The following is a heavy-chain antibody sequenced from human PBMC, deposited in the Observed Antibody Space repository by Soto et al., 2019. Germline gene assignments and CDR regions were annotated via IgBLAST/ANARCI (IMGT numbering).Heavy chain of an antibody. J-gene: IGHJ6*02. D-gene: IGHD6-19*01. Sequence: QVQLVESGGGVVQPGRSLRLSCAASGFTFSSYGMHWVRQAPGKGLEWVAVIWYDGSNKYYADSVKGRFTISRDNSKNTLYLQMNSLRAEDTAVYYCARDQPPGMAVAGRAGFYYYGMDVWGQGTTVTVSS. CDR2: IWYDGSNK. CDR3: ARDQPPGMAVAGRAGFYYYGMDV. CDR1: GFTFSSYG. V-gene: IGHV3-33*01.